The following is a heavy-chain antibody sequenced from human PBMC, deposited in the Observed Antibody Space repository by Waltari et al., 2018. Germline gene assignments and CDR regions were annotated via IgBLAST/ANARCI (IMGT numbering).Heavy chain of an antibody. J-gene: IGHJ6*02. CDR1: GFTFSSYA. V-gene: IGHV3-23*01. Sequence: DVQLLESGGAFVQPGGSLRPSCAAAGFTFSSYAMTWVRQAPGKGLEWVSSVIPRGTGTYYADSVKGRFTISRDNSKNTLYLQMNSLRAEDTALYYCAKRDYAYGMDVWGQGTTVTVSS. CDR2: VIPRGTGT. CDR3: AKRDYAYGMDV.